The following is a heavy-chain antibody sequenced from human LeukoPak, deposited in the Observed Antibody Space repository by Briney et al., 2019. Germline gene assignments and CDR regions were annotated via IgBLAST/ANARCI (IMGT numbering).Heavy chain of an antibody. Sequence: PSETLSLTCTVSGGSISSYYWSWIRQPPGKGLEWIGYIYYSGSTNYNPSLKSRVTISVDTSKNQFSLKLSSVTAADTAVYYCARVYCGGDCYSGYAFDIWGQGTMVTVSS. CDR1: GGSISSYY. CDR2: IYYSGST. V-gene: IGHV4-59*01. J-gene: IGHJ3*02. CDR3: ARVYCGGDCYSGYAFDI. D-gene: IGHD2-21*02.